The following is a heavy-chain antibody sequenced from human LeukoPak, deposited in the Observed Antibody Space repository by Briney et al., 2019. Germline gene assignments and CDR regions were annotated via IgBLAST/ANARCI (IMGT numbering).Heavy chain of an antibody. V-gene: IGHV4-38-2*02. J-gene: IGHJ6*03. CDR2: IRHDGHT. CDR3: ASIPRIDYSIYYYYYMDV. Sequence: NPSETLSLTCTVSVSAYFTTYYYWGWIRQPPGKGLEWIASIRHDGHTYYNASLKSQVTISIDMSRNQFSLKLSSVTAADTAVYYCASIPRIDYSIYYYYYMDVWGKGTTVTVSS. CDR1: VSAYFTTYYY. D-gene: IGHD4-11*01.